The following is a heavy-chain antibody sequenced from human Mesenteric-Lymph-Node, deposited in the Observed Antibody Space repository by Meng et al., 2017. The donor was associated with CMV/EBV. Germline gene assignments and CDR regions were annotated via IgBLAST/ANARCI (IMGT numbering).Heavy chain of an antibody. CDR3: ARSFLEWLLSGNYYYGMDV. CDR1: GGTFSSYA. CDR2: IIPIFGPA. D-gene: IGHD3-3*01. J-gene: IGHJ6*02. V-gene: IGHV1-69*05. Sequence: SVKVSCKASGGTFSSYAISWVRQAPGQGLEWMGGIIPIFGPANYAQKFQGRLTITTDESTSTAYMELSSLRSEDTAVYYCARSFLEWLLSGNYYYGMDVWGQGTTVTVSS.